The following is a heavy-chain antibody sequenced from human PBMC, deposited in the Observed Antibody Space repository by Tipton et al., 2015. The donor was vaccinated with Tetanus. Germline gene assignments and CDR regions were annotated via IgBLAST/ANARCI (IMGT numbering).Heavy chain of an antibody. D-gene: IGHD3-10*01. CDR2: IYPGDSDT. CDR3: ARHMGFGDLLSLFDY. V-gene: IGHV5-51*01. Sequence: QLVQFGAEIKKPGESLKISCKGSRYSFTNYWIGWVRQMPGKGLEWMGIIYPGDSDTRYSPSFQGQVTISADKSISTAYLQWSSLKASDTAMYYCARHMGFGDLLSLFDYWGQGTLVTVSS. CDR1: RYSFTNYW. J-gene: IGHJ4*02.